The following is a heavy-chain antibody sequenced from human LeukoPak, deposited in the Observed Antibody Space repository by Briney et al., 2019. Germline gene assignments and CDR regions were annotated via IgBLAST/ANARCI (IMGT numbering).Heavy chain of an antibody. Sequence: SETLSLTCTVSGGSISSSSYYWGWIRQPPGKGLEWIGSIYYSGSTYYNPSLKSRVTISVDTSKYQFSLKLSSVTAADTAVYYCARVTALGGNLDYWGQGTLVTVSS. CDR3: ARVTALGGNLDY. J-gene: IGHJ4*02. CDR2: IYYSGST. CDR1: GGSISSSSYY. D-gene: IGHD4-23*01. V-gene: IGHV4-39*07.